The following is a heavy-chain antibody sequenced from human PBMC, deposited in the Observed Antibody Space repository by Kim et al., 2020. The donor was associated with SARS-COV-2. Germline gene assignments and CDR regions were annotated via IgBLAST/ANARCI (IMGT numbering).Heavy chain of an antibody. V-gene: IGHV3-23*01. J-gene: IGHJ4*02. CDR1: GFTFSTYH. CDR2: ISANSGTT. CDR3: AKAVAGNFDH. Sequence: GGSLRLSCAASGFTFSTYHMTWVRQAPGKGLEWVSSISANSGTTYCADSVKGRFTISRDNSKNTLYLQTNSLRVEDTAAYYCAKAVAGNFDHWGQGTLVTVSS.